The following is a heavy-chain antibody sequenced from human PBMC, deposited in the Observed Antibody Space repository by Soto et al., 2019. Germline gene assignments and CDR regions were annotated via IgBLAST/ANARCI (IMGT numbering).Heavy chain of an antibody. CDR1: GLTFSSYA. Sequence: PGGSLRLSCAASGLTFSSYAMSWVRQAPGKGLEWVSHISNSGRSTKYADSVKGRFTISRDNSENTLYLQMNSLRAEDTAIYYCAKDALAYYDFWSWGQGTLVTVSS. CDR2: ISNSGRST. J-gene: IGHJ4*02. D-gene: IGHD3-3*01. CDR3: AKDALAYYDFWS. V-gene: IGHV3-23*01.